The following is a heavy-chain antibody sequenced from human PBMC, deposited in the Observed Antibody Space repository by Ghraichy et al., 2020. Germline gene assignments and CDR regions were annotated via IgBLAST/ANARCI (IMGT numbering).Heavy chain of an antibody. D-gene: IGHD3-22*01. Sequence: GESLNISCAASGFTFSSYWMSWVRQAPGKGLEWVANTKPDGSENYNVGSVKGRFTISRDNAKNSLYLQMNSLRAEDTAVYYCARGDYFDSSGYFADAFDIWGQGTMVTFSS. J-gene: IGHJ3*02. CDR2: TKPDGSEN. CDR3: ARGDYFDSSGYFADAFDI. CDR1: GFTFSSYW. V-gene: IGHV3-7*01.